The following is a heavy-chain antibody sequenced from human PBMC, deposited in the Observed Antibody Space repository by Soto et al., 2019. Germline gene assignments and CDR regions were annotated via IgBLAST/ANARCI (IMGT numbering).Heavy chain of an antibody. CDR3: ARDLGLQAFDY. D-gene: IGHD2-15*01. V-gene: IGHV3-30*02. J-gene: IGHJ4*02. CDR2: IRNDGSRE. CDR1: GIIFSRSG. Sequence: QVQLVESGGGVVQPGGSLRLSCAASGIIFSRSGMHWVRQAPGKGLEWVALIRNDGSREYYADSVKGRFTISRDNSKSAVYLKMNSLKAEDTAVYYCARDLGLQAFDYWGQGTVVTVSS.